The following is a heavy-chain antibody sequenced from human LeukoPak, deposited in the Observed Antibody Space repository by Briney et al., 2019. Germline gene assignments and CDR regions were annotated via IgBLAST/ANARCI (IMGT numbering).Heavy chain of an antibody. CDR3: ARLGSYFDY. CDR2: IYYSGSV. Sequence: KTSETLSLTCTVSGGSPSSYYWSWIRQPPGKGLQWIGYIYYSGSVNYNPSLKSRVTISVDTSKYQFSLNLSSVTAADTAVYYCARLGSYFDYWGQGTQVTVSS. V-gene: IGHV4-59*08. CDR1: GGSPSSYY. J-gene: IGHJ4*02.